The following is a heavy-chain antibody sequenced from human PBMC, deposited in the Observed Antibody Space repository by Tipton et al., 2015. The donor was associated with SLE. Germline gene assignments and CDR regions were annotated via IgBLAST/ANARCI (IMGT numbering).Heavy chain of an antibody. CDR2: IYYSGST. V-gene: IGHV4-39*07. Sequence: TLSLTCTVSGGSISSSSYYWGWIRQPPGKQLGWIGNIYYSGSTYYNPSLKSRVTISVDTSKNQFSLKLSSVTAADTAVYYCASRSSTRTNYYYMDVWGKGTTVTVSS. J-gene: IGHJ6*03. CDR3: ASRSSTRTNYYYMDV. D-gene: IGHD2-2*01. CDR1: GGSISSSSYY.